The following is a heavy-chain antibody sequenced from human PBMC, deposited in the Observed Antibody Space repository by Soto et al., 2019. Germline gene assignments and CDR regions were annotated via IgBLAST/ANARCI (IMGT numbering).Heavy chain of an antibody. CDR1: GLTFDDYT. CDR2: ISWDGGST. V-gene: IGHV3-43*01. Sequence: EVQLVESGGVVVQPGGSLRLSCAASGLTFDDYTMHWVRQAPGKGLEWVSLISWDGGSTYYADSVKGRFTISRDNSKNSLYLQMNSLRTVDTALYYCAKGGRQWLAHFDYWGQGTLVTVSS. D-gene: IGHD6-19*01. J-gene: IGHJ4*02. CDR3: AKGGRQWLAHFDY.